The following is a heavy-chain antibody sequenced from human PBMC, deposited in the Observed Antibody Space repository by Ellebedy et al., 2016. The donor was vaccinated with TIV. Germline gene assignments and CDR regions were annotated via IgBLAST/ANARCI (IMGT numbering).Heavy chain of an antibody. CDR1: GFTFSNSW. D-gene: IGHD4-17*01. J-gene: IGHJ4*02. CDR2: INRDGSAT. V-gene: IGHV3-74*03. CDR3: ARSDYGDYYFDY. Sequence: PGGSLRLSCAASGFTFSNSWMYWVRQAPGKGLVWVSRINRDGSATKYADSVQGRFTISRDNAKNTLYLQMNSLRVEDTAVYYCARSDYGDYYFDYWGQGTLATVSS.